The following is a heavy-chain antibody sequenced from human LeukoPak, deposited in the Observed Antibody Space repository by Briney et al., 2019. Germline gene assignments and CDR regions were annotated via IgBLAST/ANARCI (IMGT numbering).Heavy chain of an antibody. CDR2: ISSSGSTI. CDR3: AKDHWGSYRSPMVY. J-gene: IGHJ4*02. Sequence: GGSLRLSCAASGFGFSNFWMSWVRQAPGRGLEWVSYISSSGSTIYYADSVKGRFTISRDNAKNSLYLQMNSLRAEDTAVYYCAKDHWGSYRSPMVYWGQGTLVTVSS. CDR1: GFGFSNFW. D-gene: IGHD3-16*02. V-gene: IGHV3-11*04.